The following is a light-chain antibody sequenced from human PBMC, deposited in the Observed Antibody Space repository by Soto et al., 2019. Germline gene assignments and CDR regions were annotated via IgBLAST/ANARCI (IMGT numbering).Light chain of an antibody. J-gene: IGKJ4*01. CDR2: GAS. Sequence: EIVMTQSPATLSVSPGERVTLSCRASQSGSAYLAWYLQKPGQAPRLLIYGASTRATGIPARFSGSGSGTDFTLTASSLQSEDSAVYHCQQYSDWPLITFGGGTKVES. V-gene: IGKV3-15*01. CDR3: QQYSDWPLIT. CDR1: QSGSAY.